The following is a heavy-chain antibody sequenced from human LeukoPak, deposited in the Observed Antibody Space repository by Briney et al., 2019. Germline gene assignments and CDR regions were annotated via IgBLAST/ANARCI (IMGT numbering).Heavy chain of an antibody. Sequence: PSETLSPTCTVSGGSISSSYWSWIRQPAGKGLEWIGRMYTSGSTDYNPSLKSQVTMSVDTSKNQFSLKLSSVTAADTAVYYCARDEDYGSNFDYWGQGTLVTVSS. CDR1: GGSISSSY. CDR3: ARDEDYGSNFDY. J-gene: IGHJ4*02. CDR2: MYTSGST. V-gene: IGHV4-4*07. D-gene: IGHD4-17*01.